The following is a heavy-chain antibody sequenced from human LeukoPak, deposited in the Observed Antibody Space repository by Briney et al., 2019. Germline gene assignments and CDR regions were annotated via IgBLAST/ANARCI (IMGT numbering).Heavy chain of an antibody. V-gene: IGHV1-18*04. Sequence: ASVKVSCKASGYTFTSYGISWVRQAPGQGLEWMGWISAYDGNTNYAQNLQGRVTMTTDTSTSTAYMELRSLRSDDTAVYYCARGGYSGYDYRRGSDYWGQGTLVTVSS. CDR1: GYTFTSYG. D-gene: IGHD5-12*01. CDR3: ARGGYSGYDYRRGSDY. J-gene: IGHJ4*02. CDR2: ISAYDGNT.